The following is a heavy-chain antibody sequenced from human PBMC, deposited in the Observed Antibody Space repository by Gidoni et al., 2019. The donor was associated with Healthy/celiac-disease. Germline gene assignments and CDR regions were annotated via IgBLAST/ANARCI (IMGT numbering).Heavy chain of an antibody. J-gene: IGHJ6*02. CDR3: ARGSDGMDV. Sequence: EVQLVESGGGLVQPGGSLRLSCAASGFTVSRNYMSGIRQAPGKGLEWVSVNYSGGSTYYADSVKGRFTISRHNSKNTLYLQMNSLRAEDTAVYYCARGSDGMDVWGQGTTVTVSS. CDR2: NYSGGST. V-gene: IGHV3-53*04. CDR1: GFTVSRNY.